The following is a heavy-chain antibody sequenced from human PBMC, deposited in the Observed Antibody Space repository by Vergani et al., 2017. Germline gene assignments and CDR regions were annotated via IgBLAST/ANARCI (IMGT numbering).Heavy chain of an antibody. J-gene: IGHJ1*01. Sequence: QVQLVESGGGVVQPGGSLRLSCIASGFTFRIYGMHWVRQAPGKGLEWVAFIRYGGTKRFYGDSVKGRFTISRDNSQTTVFLQMNSLRADDSAVYYCTKAGQYDSDNFHDSWGQGALVTVAS. CDR1: GFTFRIYG. D-gene: IGHD3-22*01. V-gene: IGHV3-30*02. CDR3: TKAGQYDSDNFHDS. CDR2: IRYGGTKR.